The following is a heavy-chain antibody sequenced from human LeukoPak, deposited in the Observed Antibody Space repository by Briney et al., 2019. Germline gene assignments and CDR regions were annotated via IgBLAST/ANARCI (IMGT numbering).Heavy chain of an antibody. CDR2: INHSGST. D-gene: IGHD3-22*01. V-gene: IGHV4-34*01. CDR1: GGSFSGYY. J-gene: IGHJ4*02. CDR3: ARGYYYDSSGYHLDY. Sequence: SETLSLTCAVYGGSFSGYYWSWIRQPPGKGLEWIGEINHSGSTNYNPSLKSRVTISVDTSKNQFSLRLSSVTAADAAVYYCARGYYYDSSGYHLDYWGQGTLVTVSS.